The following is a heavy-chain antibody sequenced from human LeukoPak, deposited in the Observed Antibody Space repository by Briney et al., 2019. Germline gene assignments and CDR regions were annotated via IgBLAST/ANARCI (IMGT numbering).Heavy chain of an antibody. J-gene: IGHJ3*02. D-gene: IGHD3-3*01. Sequence: GGSLRLSCAASGFTFSSYGMHWVRQAPGKGLEWVAFIRYDGSNKYYADSVKGRFTISRDNSKNTLYLQMNSLRAEDTAVYYCAKLGVGSTIFGPLLGDAFDIWGQGTMVTVSS. CDR2: IRYDGSNK. CDR3: AKLGVGSTIFGPLLGDAFDI. V-gene: IGHV3-30*02. CDR1: GFTFSSYG.